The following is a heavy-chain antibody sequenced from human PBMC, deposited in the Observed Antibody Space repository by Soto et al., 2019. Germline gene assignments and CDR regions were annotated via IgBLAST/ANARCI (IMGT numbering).Heavy chain of an antibody. J-gene: IGHJ4*02. CDR3: ASGGSYFDY. V-gene: IGHV4-59*08. D-gene: IGHD2-15*01. Sequence: SEILALTCTVSGGSISSYYWSWIRQPPGKGLEWIGYIFYSGSTNYNPSLKSRVTISVDTSKNQFSLKLSSVSAADPAVYYCASGGSYFDYWGQGTLVTSPQ. CDR2: IFYSGST. CDR1: GGSISSYY.